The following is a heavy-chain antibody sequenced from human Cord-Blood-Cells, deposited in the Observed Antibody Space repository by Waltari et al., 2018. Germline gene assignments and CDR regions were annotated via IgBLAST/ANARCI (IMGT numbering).Heavy chain of an antibody. CDR2: INPNSGVT. V-gene: IGHV1-2*04. Sequence: QVQLVQSGAEVKKPGASVKVSCKASGYTFTGYYMHWVRQAPGQGLEWMGWINPNSGVTNYAQKFQGWVTMTRDTSISTAYMELSRLRSDDTAVYYCARGEGITMVRGGILDPWGQRTLVAVSS. D-gene: IGHD3-10*01. CDR3: ARGEGITMVRGGILDP. CDR1: GYTFTGYY. J-gene: IGHJ5*02.